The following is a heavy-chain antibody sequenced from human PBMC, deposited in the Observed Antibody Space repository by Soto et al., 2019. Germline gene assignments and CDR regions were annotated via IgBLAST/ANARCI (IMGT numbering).Heavy chain of an antibody. CDR3: ARDISSGWYCIWYFDL. V-gene: IGHV6-1*01. CDR2: TYYRSKWHN. Sequence: SQTLSLTCAISGDSVSSNSAAWNWIRQSPSRGLEWLGRTYYRSKWHNDYVVSVKSRITINPDTTKIQFSLQLNSVTPEDTAVYYCARDISSGWYCIWYFDLWGRGTLVTVSS. D-gene: IGHD6-19*01. CDR1: GDSVSSNSAA. J-gene: IGHJ2*01.